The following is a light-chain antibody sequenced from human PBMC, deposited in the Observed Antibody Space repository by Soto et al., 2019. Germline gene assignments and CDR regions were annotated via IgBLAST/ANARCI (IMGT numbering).Light chain of an antibody. CDR2: EVS. CDR1: SDDVGGYNY. J-gene: IGLJ1*01. Sequence: QYVLTQPPSASGSLGQSVTISCTGTSDDVGGYNYVSWYQQHPGKAPKIMIYEVSKRPSGVPDRFSGSKSGNTASLTVSGLQAEDEAAYYCCSHAVDNTYVFGTGTKLTVL. CDR3: CSHAVDNTYV. V-gene: IGLV2-8*01.